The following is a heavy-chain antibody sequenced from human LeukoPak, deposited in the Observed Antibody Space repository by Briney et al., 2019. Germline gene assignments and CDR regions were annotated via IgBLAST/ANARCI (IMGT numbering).Heavy chain of an antibody. CDR2: INQDGSEK. Sequence: GGSLRLSCAASGFIFSSSWMNWVRQAPGKGLEWVANINQDGSEKYYVDSVKGRFTISRDNAENSLYLQMNSLRADDTAVYYCTRVSLSGISDYWGQGTLVTVSS. CDR3: TRVSLSGISDY. V-gene: IGHV3-7*05. J-gene: IGHJ4*02. D-gene: IGHD2/OR15-2a*01. CDR1: GFIFSSSW.